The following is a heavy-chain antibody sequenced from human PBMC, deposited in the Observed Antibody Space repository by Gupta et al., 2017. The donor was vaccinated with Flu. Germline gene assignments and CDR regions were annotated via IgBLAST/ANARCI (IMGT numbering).Heavy chain of an antibody. V-gene: IGHV3-21*01. J-gene: IGHJ6*02. CDR2: ISSSSSYI. D-gene: IGHD3-22*01. CDR1: GFTFSSYS. Sequence: EVQLVESGGGLVKPGGSLRLSCAASGFTFSSYSMNWVRKAPGKGLEWVSSISSSSSYIYYADSVKGRFTISRDNAKNSLYLQMNSLRAEDTAVYYCARDEYYYDSSDPHYYYYYGMDVWGQGTTVTVSS. CDR3: ARDEYYYDSSDPHYYYYYGMDV.